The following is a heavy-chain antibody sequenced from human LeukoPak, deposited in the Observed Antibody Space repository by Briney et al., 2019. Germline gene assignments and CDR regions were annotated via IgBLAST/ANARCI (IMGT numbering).Heavy chain of an antibody. D-gene: IGHD6-19*01. CDR3: AKDLNSGWYGRDY. J-gene: IGHJ4*02. CDR1: GFTFGSYA. CDR2: ISGSGGST. V-gene: IGHV3-23*01. Sequence: GGSLRLSCAASGFTFGSYAMSWVRQAPGKGLEWVSAISGSGGSTYYADSVKGRFTISRDNSKNTLYLQMNSLRAEDTAVYYCAKDLNSGWYGRDYWGQGTLVTVSS.